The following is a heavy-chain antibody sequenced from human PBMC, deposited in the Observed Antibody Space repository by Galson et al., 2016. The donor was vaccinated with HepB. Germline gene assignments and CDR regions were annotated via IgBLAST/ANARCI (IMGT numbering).Heavy chain of an antibody. Sequence: SLRLSCAASDFTVNSHYLTWVRQAPGKGLEWVSIIFSGGSTFYADSVKGRFTISRDDSKSTLYLQMDSLRDEDTAVYFCARASISRFDFWGQGILVTVSS. V-gene: IGHV3-53*01. CDR3: ARASISRFDF. J-gene: IGHJ4*02. CDR2: IFSGGST. CDR1: DFTVNSHY.